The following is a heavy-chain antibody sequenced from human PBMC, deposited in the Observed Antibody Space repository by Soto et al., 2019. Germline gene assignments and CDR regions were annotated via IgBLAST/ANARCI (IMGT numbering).Heavy chain of an antibody. V-gene: IGHV3-7*01. Sequence: GGSLRLSCAASGFSFSSYWMSWVRQAPGRGLEWVANINQDATRQSYVDSVEGQFSISRDNAKNSLYLQMSSLRAEDTAVYYCVKDGYYDSSGYSDYWGQGTLVTVSS. CDR3: VKDGYYDSSGYSDY. D-gene: IGHD3-22*01. CDR1: GFSFSSYW. J-gene: IGHJ4*02. CDR2: INQDATRQ.